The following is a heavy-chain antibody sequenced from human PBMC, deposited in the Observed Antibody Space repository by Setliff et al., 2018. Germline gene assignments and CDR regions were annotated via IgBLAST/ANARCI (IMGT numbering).Heavy chain of an antibody. CDR3: ASSYCSSTSCHYYFDY. Sequence: KPSETLSLTCAVYGGSFSGYYWSWIRQPPGKGLEWIGSIYHSGSTYYNPSLKSRVTISVDRSKNQFSLKLSSVTAADTAVYYCASSYCSSTSCHYYFDYWGQGTLVTVSS. CDR2: IYHSGST. D-gene: IGHD2-2*01. J-gene: IGHJ4*02. CDR1: GGSFSGYY. V-gene: IGHV4-34*01.